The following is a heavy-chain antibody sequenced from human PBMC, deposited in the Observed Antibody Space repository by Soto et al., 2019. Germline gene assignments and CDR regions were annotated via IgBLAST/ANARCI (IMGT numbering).Heavy chain of an antibody. Sequence: QAQLVQSGTEVKKPGASVRVSCKTYGYTFSDYFLHWVRQAPGQGPEWMGFVNPKRGGTQYAQKFQGGVPMPRKTSINTVYMDLSALTSDDTAVYFCARDSGIPGKFWYFDIGGRGPRVTVPS. CDR1: GYTFSDYF. V-gene: IGHV1-2*02. CDR2: VNPKRGGT. CDR3: ARDSGIPGKFWYFDI. J-gene: IGHJ2*01.